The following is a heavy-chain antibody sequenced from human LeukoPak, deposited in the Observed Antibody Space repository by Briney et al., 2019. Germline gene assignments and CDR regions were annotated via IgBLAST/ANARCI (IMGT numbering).Heavy chain of an antibody. CDR1: RFTFSSYS. CDR2: IGGSGTDI. Sequence: GGSLRLSCEASRFTFSSYSMNWVRQAPGKGLEWVSSIGGSGTDIYYADSVKGRFTASRDNAKNTLYLQMNSLRAEDTAVYYCAREALKYCSGGSCYPKDWGQGTLVTVSS. CDR3: AREALKYCSGGSCYPKD. J-gene: IGHJ4*02. V-gene: IGHV3-21*01. D-gene: IGHD2-15*01.